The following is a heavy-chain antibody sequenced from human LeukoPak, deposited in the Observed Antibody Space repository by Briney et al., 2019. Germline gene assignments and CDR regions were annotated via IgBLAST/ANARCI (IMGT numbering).Heavy chain of an antibody. V-gene: IGHV4-39*01. D-gene: IGHD6-19*01. J-gene: IGHJ5*02. CDR1: GGSISSSSYY. CDR2: IYYSGST. CDR3: ARQGPQWLVHWFDP. Sequence: PSETLSLTCTVSGGSISSSSYYWGWIRQPPGKGLEWIGSIYYSGSTYYNPSLKSRVTISVDTSKNQFSLKLSSVTAADTAVYYCARQGPQWLVHWFDPWGQGTLVTVSS.